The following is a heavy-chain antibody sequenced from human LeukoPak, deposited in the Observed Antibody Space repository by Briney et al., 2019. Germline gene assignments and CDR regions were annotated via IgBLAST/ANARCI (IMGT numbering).Heavy chain of an antibody. CDR3: ARSSGWYGGYYYYYMDV. Sequence: PGESLKISCKGSGYSFTSYWIGWVRQMPGKGLEWMGIIYPGDSDTRYSPSFQGQVTISADKSISTAYLQWSSLKASDTAMYYCARSSGWYGGYYYYYMDVWGKGTTVTVSS. J-gene: IGHJ6*03. V-gene: IGHV5-51*01. D-gene: IGHD6-19*01. CDR1: GYSFTSYW. CDR2: IYPGDSDT.